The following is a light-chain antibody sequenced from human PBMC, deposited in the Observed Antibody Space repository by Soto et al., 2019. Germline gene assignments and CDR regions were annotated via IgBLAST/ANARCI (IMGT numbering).Light chain of an antibody. CDR3: RPFDTSLSGFVV. Sequence: QSVRTQPPSMSGAPGQRVTISCTGSSSNIGAGYDVHWYQQHPGTAPKLLIFDNNNRPSGVPARLSGSKSDTSRSLAITGLQAEDEADYCCRPFDTSLSGFVVFGGGTKVTAL. J-gene: IGLJ2*01. V-gene: IGLV1-40*01. CDR2: DNN. CDR1: SSNIGAGYD.